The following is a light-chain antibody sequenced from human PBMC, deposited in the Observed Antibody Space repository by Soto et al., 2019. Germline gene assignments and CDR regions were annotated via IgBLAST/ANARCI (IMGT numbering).Light chain of an antibody. Sequence: QSALTQPASVSGSPGQSITISCTGTSSDVGDYNYVSWYQHHPGKAPNLIIYEVSNRPSGVSHRFSGSKSGNTASLTISGLQPEDEADYYCSSYTSSTTLVFGGGTQLTVL. CDR1: SSDVGDYNY. CDR2: EVS. CDR3: SSYTSSTTLV. V-gene: IGLV2-14*01. J-gene: IGLJ3*02.